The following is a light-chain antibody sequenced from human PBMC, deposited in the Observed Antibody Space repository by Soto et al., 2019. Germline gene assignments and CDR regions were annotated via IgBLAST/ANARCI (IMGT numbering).Light chain of an antibody. CDR2: AAS. V-gene: IGKV1D-16*01. CDR1: QGISSW. J-gene: IGKJ1*01. Sequence: DIQMTQSPSSVSASVGDRVAITCRASQGISSWLAWYQQKPGKVPRLLIYAASTLQPGVPSRFSGSGSGTEFTLTISSLQPDDFATYYCQQYNSYSWTFGQGTKVDI. CDR3: QQYNSYSWT.